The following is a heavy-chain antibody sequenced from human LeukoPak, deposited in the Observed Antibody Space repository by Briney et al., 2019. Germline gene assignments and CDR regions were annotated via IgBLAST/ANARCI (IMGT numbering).Heavy chain of an antibody. CDR2: IYYSGST. CDR3: ARGPARYCSSTSCPKGANWFDP. J-gene: IGHJ5*02. Sequence: SQTLSLTCTVSGGSISSGGYYWSWIRQHPGKGLEWIGDIYYSGSTYYNPSLKSRSTISVCTSKNQFSLKLSSVTAADTAVYYCARGPARYCSSTSCPKGANWFDPWGQGTLVTVSS. D-gene: IGHD2-2*01. CDR1: GGSISSGGYY. V-gene: IGHV4-31*03.